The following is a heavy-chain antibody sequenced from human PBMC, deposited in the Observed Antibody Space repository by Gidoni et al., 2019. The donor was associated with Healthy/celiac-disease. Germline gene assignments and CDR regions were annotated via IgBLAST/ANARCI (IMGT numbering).Heavy chain of an antibody. V-gene: IGHV3-23*01. D-gene: IGHD6-13*01. J-gene: IGHJ4*02. CDR1: GFTFSIYP. CDR2: IRGSGGST. CDR3: AKEKQQLVPAYYFDY. Sequence: EVPMLETGGGLVQPGGSRRLSCAASGFTFSIYPMSWVRRAPGKGLEWVSAIRGSGGSTYYADSVKGRFTISRDNSENTLYLQMNSLRAEDTAVYYCAKEKQQLVPAYYFDYWGQGTLVTVSS.